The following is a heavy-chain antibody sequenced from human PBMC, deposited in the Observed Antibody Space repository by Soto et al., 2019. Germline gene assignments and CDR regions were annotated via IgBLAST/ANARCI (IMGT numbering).Heavy chain of an antibody. Sequence: EVQLVESGGGLVQPGGSLRLSCAASGFTFSSYWMHWVRQAPGKGLVWVSRINSDGSSTSYADSVKGRFTISRDNAKNTLYLQMNSLRADDTAVYYCARDRRVHSYGYDAFDIWGQGKMVTVSS. CDR1: GFTFSSYW. V-gene: IGHV3-74*01. CDR3: ARDRRVHSYGYDAFDI. CDR2: INSDGSST. J-gene: IGHJ3*02. D-gene: IGHD5-18*01.